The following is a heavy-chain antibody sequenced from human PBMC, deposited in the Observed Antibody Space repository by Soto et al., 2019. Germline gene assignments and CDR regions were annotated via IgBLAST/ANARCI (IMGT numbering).Heavy chain of an antibody. D-gene: IGHD2-15*01. J-gene: IGHJ3*02. V-gene: IGHV3-23*01. CDR3: AKDRMNHNSVWDPFDI. CDR2: IHGDGGGT. CDR1: GFTFSNYA. Sequence: PGGSVRLSXAASGFTFSNYAMSWVRQAPGKGIEWVSSIHGDGGGTFHADSVKGRFTISRDDSKSSLFLQMNSLRAEDTAVYYCAKDRMNHNSVWDPFDIWGQGTMVTVSS.